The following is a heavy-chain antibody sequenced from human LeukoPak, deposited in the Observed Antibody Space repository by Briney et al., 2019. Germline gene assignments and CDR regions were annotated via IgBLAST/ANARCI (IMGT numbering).Heavy chain of an antibody. D-gene: IGHD6-19*01. CDR1: GYTFTSYG. Sequence: ASVKVSCKASGYTFTSYGINWVRQAPGQGLEWMGWISAYNGNTNYAQKLQDRVTMTTDTSTSTAYMELRSLRSDDTAVYYCAGSIAVAGTHAFDIWGQGTMVTVSS. J-gene: IGHJ3*02. V-gene: IGHV1-18*01. CDR2: ISAYNGNT. CDR3: AGSIAVAGTHAFDI.